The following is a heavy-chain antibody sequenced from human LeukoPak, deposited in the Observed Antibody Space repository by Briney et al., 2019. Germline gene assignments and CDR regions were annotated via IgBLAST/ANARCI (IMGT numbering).Heavy chain of an antibody. CDR2: IYYSRST. J-gene: IGHJ5*02. D-gene: IGHD3-10*01. CDR1: GRSISSSSYY. V-gene: IGHV4-39*01. Sequence: SETLSLPCTVSGRSISSSSYYWGWIRQPPGKGLVWIGSIYYSRSTYCNPSLTGRVTISEDTSNNEFSLKLPSLTAADAAVFYCAIHYSGTGVRGGLAGSGDNWFDPWGQGTLVTVPS. CDR3: AIHYSGTGVRGGLAGSGDNWFDP.